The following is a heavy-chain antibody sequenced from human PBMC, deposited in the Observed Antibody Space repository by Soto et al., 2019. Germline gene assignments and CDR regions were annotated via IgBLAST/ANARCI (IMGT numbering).Heavy chain of an antibody. D-gene: IGHD3-9*01. V-gene: IGHV3-23*01. J-gene: IGHJ4*02. Sequence: EVKLLESGGGLVQPGGSLRLSCTASGFAFDRFAMNWVRQAPGKGLQWVSSISYSGGSRYYADSVKGRFTVSRDNSKKTLFLQINNIRAEDTAVYYCAKATDTEYYDIDYWGQGTLVTVAS. CDR1: GFAFDRFA. CDR3: AKATDTEYYDIDY. CDR2: ISYSGGSR.